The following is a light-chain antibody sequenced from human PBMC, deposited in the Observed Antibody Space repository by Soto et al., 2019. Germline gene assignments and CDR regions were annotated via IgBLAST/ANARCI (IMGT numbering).Light chain of an antibody. Sequence: EIVLTQSPATLSLSPGERATLSCRASQSISSYLAWYQQKPGQAPRLLIYDASNWATGIPARFSGSGSGTDFTLTISSLEPEYFAVYYCQQRSNWPPSITFGQGTRLEIK. J-gene: IGKJ5*01. CDR3: QQRSNWPPSIT. CDR1: QSISSY. CDR2: DAS. V-gene: IGKV3-11*01.